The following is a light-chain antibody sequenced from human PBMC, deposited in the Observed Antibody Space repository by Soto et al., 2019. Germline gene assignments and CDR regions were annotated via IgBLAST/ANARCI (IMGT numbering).Light chain of an antibody. Sequence: QSALTQPASVSGSPGQSITISCTGTNGDVGSYDLVSWYQRYPGEAPKLIIYEVNKRPSGISNRFSGSKSGNTASLTISGLQAEDEAEYDCCSYAGSNTLIFVGGTKLTVL. CDR2: EVN. J-gene: IGLJ2*01. CDR1: NGDVGSYDL. CDR3: CSYAGSNTLI. V-gene: IGLV2-23*02.